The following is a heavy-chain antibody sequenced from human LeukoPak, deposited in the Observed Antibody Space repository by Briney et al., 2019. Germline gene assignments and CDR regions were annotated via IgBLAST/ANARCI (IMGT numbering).Heavy chain of an antibody. CDR1: GLTFDSYD. V-gene: IGHV3-48*03. J-gene: IGHJ1*01. D-gene: IGHD6-13*01. Sequence: PGGSLRLSCAAAGLTFDSYDMYWVRQSPGKGPEWVSYISASGISIKYADSVKGRFTISRDNAKNLVYLQMGSLRAEDTAVYYCVPPAAGLHRTISTEYFQHWGQGTPVIVSS. CDR2: ISASGISI. CDR3: VPPAAGLHRTISTEYFQH.